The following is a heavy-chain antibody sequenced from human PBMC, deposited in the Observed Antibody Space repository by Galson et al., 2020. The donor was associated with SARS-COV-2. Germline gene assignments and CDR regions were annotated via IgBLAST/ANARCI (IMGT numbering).Heavy chain of an antibody. CDR3: AKSYTGGWPPVVIDF. CDR2: VSAYNGVT. CDR1: GYRFTNYY. V-gene: IGHV1-18*01. J-gene: IGHJ3*01. D-gene: IGHD6-19*01. Sequence: ASVKVSCKASGYRFTNYYVNWVRQAPGQGLEWMGWVSAYNGVTNYAQNVQGRVTMSTDTSTTTSYMELMSLTSADTAVYYCAKSYTGGWPPVVIDFWGQGTMVTVSS.